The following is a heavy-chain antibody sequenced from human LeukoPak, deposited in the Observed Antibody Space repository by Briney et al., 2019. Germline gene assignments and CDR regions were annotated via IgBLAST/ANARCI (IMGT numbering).Heavy chain of an antibody. CDR3: AREDVNIAVAASGPFDI. J-gene: IGHJ3*02. D-gene: IGHD6-19*01. V-gene: IGHV3-74*01. Sequence: PGGPLRLSCAASGFTFSTYWMHWVRQAPGKGLVWVSRIITDGSSTGYADSVKGRFTISRDNAKNTLYLQMNSLRAEDTAVYYCAREDVNIAVAASGPFDIWGQGTMVTVSS. CDR2: IITDGSST. CDR1: GFTFSTYW.